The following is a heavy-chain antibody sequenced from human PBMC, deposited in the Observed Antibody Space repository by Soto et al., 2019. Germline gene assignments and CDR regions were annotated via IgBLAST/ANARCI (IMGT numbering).Heavy chain of an antibody. J-gene: IGHJ6*02. CDR3: ARHWDITIFGVVEFGRPNYGMDV. CDR1: GGSIISSGYY. V-gene: IGHV4-39*01. Sequence: PPETLSLTCTVSGGSIISSGYYWGWIRKPPGKGLEGFGCIYYRERTYYTPSVMIRVNISVDTSKIQFTLKLSSVTAADTAVYYCARHWDITIFGVVEFGRPNYGMDVWGQGTTVTVSS. CDR2: IYYRERT. D-gene: IGHD3-3*01.